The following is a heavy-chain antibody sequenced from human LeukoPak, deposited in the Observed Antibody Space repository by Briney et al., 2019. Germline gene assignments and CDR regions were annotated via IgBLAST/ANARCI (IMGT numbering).Heavy chain of an antibody. V-gene: IGHV1-69*04. J-gene: IGHJ4*02. CDR1: GGTFSSYA. CDR3: ARGYSSGWYWAFFDY. Sequence: SVKVSCKASGGTFSSYAISWVRQAPGQGLEWMGRIIPILGIANYAQKFQGRVTITADKSTSTAYMELSSLRAEDTAVYYCARGYSSGWYWAFFDYWGQGTLVTVSS. D-gene: IGHD6-19*01. CDR2: IIPILGIA.